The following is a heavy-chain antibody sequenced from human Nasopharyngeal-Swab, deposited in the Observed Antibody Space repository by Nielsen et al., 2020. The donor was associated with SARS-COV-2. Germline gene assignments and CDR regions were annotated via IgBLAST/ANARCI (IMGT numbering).Heavy chain of an antibody. CDR1: GFTFDDYA. CDR3: AKGPKSSWVYFYYYGMDV. D-gene: IGHD6-13*01. CDR2: INWNSGSI. J-gene: IGHJ6*02. V-gene: IGHV3-9*01. Sequence: SLKISCAASGFTFDDYAMHWVRQAPGKGLEWVSGINWNSGSIGYADSVKGRFTISRDNAKNSLYLQMNSLRGEDTALYYCAKGPKSSWVYFYYYGMDVWGQGTTVTVSS.